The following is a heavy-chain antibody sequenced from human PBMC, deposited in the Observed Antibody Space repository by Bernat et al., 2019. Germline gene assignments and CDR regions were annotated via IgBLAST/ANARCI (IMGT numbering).Heavy chain of an antibody. Sequence: QLQLQESGPGLVKPSETLSLTCTVSGGSISSSSYYWGWIRQPPGKGLEWIGSIYYSGSTYYNPSLKSRVTISVDTSKNQFSLKLSSVTAADTAVYYCARVLGEKSDAFDIWGQGTMVTVSS. D-gene: IGHD2-8*02. J-gene: IGHJ3*02. CDR1: GGSISSSSYY. CDR2: IYYSGST. CDR3: ARVLGEKSDAFDI. V-gene: IGHV4-39*01.